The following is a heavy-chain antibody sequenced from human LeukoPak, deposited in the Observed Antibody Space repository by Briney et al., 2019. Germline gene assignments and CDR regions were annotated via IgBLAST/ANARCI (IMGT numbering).Heavy chain of an antibody. CDR3: ATGGPMIVVAPFDY. V-gene: IGHV1-69*13. Sequence: SVKVSCKASGGTFSSYAISWVRQAPGQGLEWMGGIIPIFGTANYAQKFQGRVTITADESTSTAYMELSSLRSEDTAVYYCATGGPMIVVAPFDYWGQGTLVTVSS. CDR2: IIPIFGTA. J-gene: IGHJ4*02. CDR1: GGTFSSYA. D-gene: IGHD3-22*01.